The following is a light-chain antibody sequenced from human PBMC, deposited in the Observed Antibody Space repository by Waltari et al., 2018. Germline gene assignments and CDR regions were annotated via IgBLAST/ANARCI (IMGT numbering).Light chain of an antibody. CDR1: QSVSSSY. V-gene: IGKV3-20*01. CDR3: QQYYDYPIN. CDR2: GAS. Sequence: EIVLTQSPGTLSLSPGEGATLSCRASQSVSSSYLAWYQQKPGQAPRLLIYGASNRATDIPDRFTGSGSGTDFTLTINRLEPEDFAVYYCQQYYDYPINFGQGTRL. J-gene: IGKJ5*01.